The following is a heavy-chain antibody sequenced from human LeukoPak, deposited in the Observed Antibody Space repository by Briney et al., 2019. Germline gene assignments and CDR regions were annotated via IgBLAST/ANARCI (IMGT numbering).Heavy chain of an antibody. CDR3: ARALAVTGTGGYY. CDR2: INSDGSST. CDR1: GFTFSSYW. Sequence: AGSLRLSCAASGFTFSSYWMHWVRQAPGKGLVWVSRINSDGSSTSYADSVKGRFTISRDNAKNTLYLQMNSLRAEDTAIYYCARALAVTGTGGYYWGQGSLVIVSS. V-gene: IGHV3-74*01. D-gene: IGHD6-19*01. J-gene: IGHJ4*02.